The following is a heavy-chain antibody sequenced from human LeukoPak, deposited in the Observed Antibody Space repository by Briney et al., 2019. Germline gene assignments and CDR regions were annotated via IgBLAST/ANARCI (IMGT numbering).Heavy chain of an antibody. CDR1: GFTFSSYW. V-gene: IGHV3-74*01. CDR3: ARRGDGYGGMTARYFQH. Sequence: GGSLRLSCAVSGFTFSSYWIHWVRQAPGKRLVWVSRFSDDEGRTVYADSVKGRFTISKDNAKNTLYLQMNSLRAEDTAVYYCARRGDGYGGMTARYFQHWGQGTLVTVSS. CDR2: FSDDEGRT. J-gene: IGHJ1*01. D-gene: IGHD4-23*01.